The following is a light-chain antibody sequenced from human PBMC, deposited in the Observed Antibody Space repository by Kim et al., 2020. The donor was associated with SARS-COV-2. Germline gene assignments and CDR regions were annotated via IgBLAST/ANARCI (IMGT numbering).Light chain of an antibody. CDR1: QGISNY. CDR3: QKYNVAPWT. V-gene: IGKV1-27*01. Sequence: DIQMTQSPSSLSASVGDRVTITCRASQGISNYLAWYQQKAGKVPKLLIYAASTMQSGVPSRFSGSGSGTYFTLTISSLQPEDVATYYCQKYNVAPWTFGQGTKVDIK. J-gene: IGKJ1*01. CDR2: AAS.